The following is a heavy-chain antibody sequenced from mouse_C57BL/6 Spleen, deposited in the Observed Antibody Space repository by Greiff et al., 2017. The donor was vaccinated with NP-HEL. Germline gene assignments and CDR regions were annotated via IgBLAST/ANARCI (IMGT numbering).Heavy chain of an antibody. CDR3: ARFDWEGY. CDR2: INPNNGGT. CDR1: GYTFTDYY. J-gene: IGHJ2*01. V-gene: IGHV1-26*01. Sequence: EVQLQQSGPELVKPGASVKISCKASGYTFTDYYMNWVKQSHGKSLEWIGDINPNNGGTSYNQKFKGKATLTVDKSSSTAYMELRSLTSEDSAVYYCARFDWEGYWGQGTTLTVSS. D-gene: IGHD4-1*01.